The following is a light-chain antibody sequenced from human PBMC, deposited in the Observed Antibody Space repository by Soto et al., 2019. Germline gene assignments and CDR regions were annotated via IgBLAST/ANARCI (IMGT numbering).Light chain of an antibody. CDR2: DVN. V-gene: IGLV2-14*03. CDR3: GSYTTSGSVV. J-gene: IGLJ2*01. Sequence: QSALTQPASVSGSPGQSIAISCIGTSSDVGAYNYVSWYQQHPGKAPKLVIYDVNNRPSGVSNRFSGSKSGNTASLIISGLQAEDEADYYCGSYTTSGSVVFGGGTQLTVL. CDR1: SSDVGAYNY.